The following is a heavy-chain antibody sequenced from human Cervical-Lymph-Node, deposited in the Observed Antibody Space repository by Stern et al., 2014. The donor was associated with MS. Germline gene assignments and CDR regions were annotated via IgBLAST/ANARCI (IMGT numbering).Heavy chain of an antibody. CDR3: ARQRYFDY. CDR2: IFPGGSDI. J-gene: IGHJ4*02. CDR1: GYTFTSYW. V-gene: IGHV5-51*01. Sequence: VQLVQSGPEVKRPGESRKISCQASGYTFTSYWIGGVRQMPGKGLEWIAIIFPGGSDIRYSPSFQGQVTISADKSSSTAYLQWNNLKASDTAIYYCARQRYFDYWGQGTLVTVSS.